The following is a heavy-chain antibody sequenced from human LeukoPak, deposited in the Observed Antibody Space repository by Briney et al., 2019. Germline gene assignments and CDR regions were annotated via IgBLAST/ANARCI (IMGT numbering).Heavy chain of an antibody. D-gene: IGHD3-10*01. Sequence: GGSLRLSCAASGFTFSSYAMGWVRQAPGKGLEWVSAISGSGGSTYYADSVKGRFTISRDNSKNTLYLQMNSLRAEDTAVYYCAKDLHYYGSGSYYCWGQGTLVTVSS. V-gene: IGHV3-23*01. CDR2: ISGSGGST. CDR3: AKDLHYYGSGSYYC. CDR1: GFTFSSYA. J-gene: IGHJ4*02.